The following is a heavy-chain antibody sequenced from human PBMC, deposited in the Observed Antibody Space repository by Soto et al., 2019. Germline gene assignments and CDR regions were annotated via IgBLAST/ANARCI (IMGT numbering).Heavy chain of an antibody. CDR3: AREGGQQWLVRKWFDP. V-gene: IGHV1-3*01. D-gene: IGHD6-19*01. CDR1: GYTFTSYA. J-gene: IGHJ5*02. Sequence: QVQLVQSGAEVKKPGASVKVSCKASGYTFTSYAMHWVRQAPGQRLEWMGWINAGNGNTKYSQKFHGRVTITRDTSASTAYMELSSLRSEDTAVYYCAREGGQQWLVRKWFDPWGQGTLVTVSS. CDR2: INAGNGNT.